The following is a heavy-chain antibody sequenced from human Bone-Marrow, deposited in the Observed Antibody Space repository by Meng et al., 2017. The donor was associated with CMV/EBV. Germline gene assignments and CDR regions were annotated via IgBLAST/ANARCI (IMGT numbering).Heavy chain of an antibody. D-gene: IGHD1-7*01. CDR1: GLTFSSHA. CDR2: ISYDGSNK. CDR3: ARPRNYVDWFDP. J-gene: IGHJ5*02. Sequence: VQLGDSRGGRVEPGRSIGLSCADSGLTFSSHAMHWVRQAPGKGLEWVAVISYDGSNKYYADSVKGRFTISRDNSKNTLYLQINSLRAEDTAVYYCARPRNYVDWFDPWGQGTLVTVSS. V-gene: IGHV3-30-3*01.